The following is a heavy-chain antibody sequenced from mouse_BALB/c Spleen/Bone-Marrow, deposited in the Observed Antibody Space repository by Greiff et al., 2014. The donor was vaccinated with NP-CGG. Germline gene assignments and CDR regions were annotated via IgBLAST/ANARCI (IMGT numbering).Heavy chain of an antibody. CDR1: GYTFTSYV. Sequence: VQLQQSGPELVKPGASVKMSCKASGYTFTSYVIHWVKQKPGQGLEWIAYINHYNDDTKYNEKFRGKATLTSDKSSSTAYMELSNLTSEASAVFDCARWGRYEGCFDDWGAGTTVTVSS. D-gene: IGHD2-12*01. CDR2: INHYNDDT. J-gene: IGHJ1*01. V-gene: IGHV1-14*01. CDR3: ARWGRYEGCFDD.